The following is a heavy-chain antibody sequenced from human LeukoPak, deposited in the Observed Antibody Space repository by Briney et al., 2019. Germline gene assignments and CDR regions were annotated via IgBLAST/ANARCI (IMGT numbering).Heavy chain of an antibody. D-gene: IGHD5-24*01. J-gene: IGHJ5*02. CDR3: ARYGDGYNYWFDP. Sequence: SETLSLTCTVSGGSISSHYWGWIRKPQGQGLEWVGYIFYSASTKYNPSFKRRVTISVDTSKKQFSLRLSSVTAADTAVYYCARYGDGYNYWFDPWGQGILVTVSS. V-gene: IGHV4-59*11. CDR2: IFYSAST. CDR1: GGSISSHY.